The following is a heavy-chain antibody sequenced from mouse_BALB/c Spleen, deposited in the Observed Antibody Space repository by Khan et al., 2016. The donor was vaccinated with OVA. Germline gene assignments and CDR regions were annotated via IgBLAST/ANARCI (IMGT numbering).Heavy chain of an antibody. CDR1: GYTFTSYW. Sequence: DLVKPGASVKLSCKASGYTFTSYWINWIKQRPGQGLEWIGRISPGSGTPSYNEMFKGQATLTVDTSSSTAYIQLSSLSSEDSAVYFCARENYYGSSHYAMDYWGQGTSVTVSS. CDR2: ISPGSGTP. J-gene: IGHJ4*01. V-gene: IGHV1S41*01. CDR3: ARENYYGSSHYAMDY. D-gene: IGHD1-1*01.